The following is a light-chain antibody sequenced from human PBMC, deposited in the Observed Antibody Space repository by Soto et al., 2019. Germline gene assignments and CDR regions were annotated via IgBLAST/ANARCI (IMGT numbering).Light chain of an antibody. V-gene: IGKV3-20*01. CDR1: QTVRNNY. Sequence: EFVLTQSQDTLSLSPGERATLSCLASQTVRNNYLAWYQQKPGQAPRLLIFHASTRATGIPDRFSGSGSGTDFTLTVSRLEPEDSAVYYCHQYGSSPFTFGPGTKVDIK. CDR2: HAS. J-gene: IGKJ3*01. CDR3: HQYGSSPFT.